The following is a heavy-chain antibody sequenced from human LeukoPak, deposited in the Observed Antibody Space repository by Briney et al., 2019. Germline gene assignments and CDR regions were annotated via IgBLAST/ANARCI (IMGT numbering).Heavy chain of an antibody. V-gene: IGHV3-7*01. CDR1: GFTFSNYN. J-gene: IGHJ4*02. D-gene: IGHD6-13*01. CDR2: IKKDGSEK. CDR3: ARVAEAAAFDY. Sequence: GGSLRLSCAAPGFTFSNYNMNWVRQAPGKGLEWVANIKKDGSEKYYVDSVKGRFTISRDNAKNSLYLQMNSLRAEDTALYYCARVAEAAAFDYWGQGTLVTVSS.